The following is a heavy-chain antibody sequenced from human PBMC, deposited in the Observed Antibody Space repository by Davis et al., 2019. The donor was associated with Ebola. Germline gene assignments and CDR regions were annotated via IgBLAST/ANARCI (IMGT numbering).Heavy chain of an antibody. CDR1: GYAFTSYD. Sequence: ASVKVSCKASGYAFTSYDINWVRQAPGQGLEWMAWMNPNSGNTGYLQKFQGRVTITRDTSASTAYMELSSLRSEDTAVYYCARGSNMEWQQLVRYYYGMDVWGKGTTVTVSS. CDR3: ARGSNMEWQQLVRYYYGMDV. D-gene: IGHD6-13*01. CDR2: MNPNSGNT. J-gene: IGHJ6*04. V-gene: IGHV1-8*01.